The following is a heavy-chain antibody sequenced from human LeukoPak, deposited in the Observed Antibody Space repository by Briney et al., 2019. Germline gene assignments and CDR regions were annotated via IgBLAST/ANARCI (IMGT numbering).Heavy chain of an antibody. J-gene: IGHJ4*02. CDR2: ISAYNGNT. Sequence: ASVKVSCKASGGTFSSYAISWVRQAPGQGLEWMGWISAYNGNTNYAQKLQGRVTMTTDTSTSTAYMELSRLRSDDTAVYYCARVRQPGPYYFDYWGQGTLVTVSS. CDR3: ARVRQPGPYYFDY. CDR1: GGTFSSYA. D-gene: IGHD3-10*01. V-gene: IGHV1-18*01.